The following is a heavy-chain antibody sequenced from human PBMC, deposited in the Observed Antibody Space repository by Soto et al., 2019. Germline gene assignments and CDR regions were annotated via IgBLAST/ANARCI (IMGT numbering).Heavy chain of an antibody. Sequence: VQLVESGGGVVQPGRSLRLSCAASGFTFSSYGMNWVRQAPGKGLEWVALISYDGITKYYADSVKGRFTISRDNSKNTQYLQMNSLRPEDTAVYYCAKGLDIVLVPGAIGPYYYYGVDVWGQGTTVTASS. D-gene: IGHD2-2*03. V-gene: IGHV3-30*18. CDR1: GFTFSSYG. CDR3: AKGLDIVLVPGAIGPYYYYGVDV. CDR2: ISYDGITK. J-gene: IGHJ6*02.